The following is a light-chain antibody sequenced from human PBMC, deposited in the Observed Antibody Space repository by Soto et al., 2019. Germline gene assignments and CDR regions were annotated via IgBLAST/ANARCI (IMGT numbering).Light chain of an antibody. CDR1: QNVNNN. CDR2: DIS. CDR3: QQRSNWPRLT. Sequence: EIVLTQSPATLSLSPGERATLSCRASQNVNNNFAWYQQKPGQAPRLLIHDISSRATVIPARFSGSGSGTDFTLTISSLEPEDFVVYYCQQRSNWPRLTFGGGTKVEIK. V-gene: IGKV3-11*01. J-gene: IGKJ4*01.